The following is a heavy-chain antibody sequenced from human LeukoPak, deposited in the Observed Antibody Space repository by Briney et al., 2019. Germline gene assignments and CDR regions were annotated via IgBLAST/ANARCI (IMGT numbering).Heavy chain of an antibody. D-gene: IGHD6-13*01. V-gene: IGHV1-2*02. J-gene: IGHJ5*02. CDR3: ARGEYSSSWYAGDWFDP. CDR2: INPNSGGT. CDR1: GYTFTGYY. Sequence: ASVKVSCKASGYTFTGYYMHWVRQAPGRGLEWMGWINPNSGGTNYAQKFQGRVTMSRNTSISTAYMELSRLRSDDTAVYYCARGEYSSSWYAGDWFDPWGQGTLVTVSS.